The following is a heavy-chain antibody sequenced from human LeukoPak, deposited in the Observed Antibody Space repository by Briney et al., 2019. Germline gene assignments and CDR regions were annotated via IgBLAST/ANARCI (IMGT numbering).Heavy chain of an antibody. Sequence: GGSLRLSCAASGFTFSDYYMTWIRQAPGKGLEWISYISSSGSIIYYADSVKGRFTISRDNAKNSLYLQMNSLRAEDTAVYYCARRRDSGSLQHFDYWGQGTLVTVSS. V-gene: IGHV3-11*01. CDR2: ISSSGSII. CDR1: GFTFSDYY. J-gene: IGHJ4*02. D-gene: IGHD1-26*01. CDR3: ARRRDSGSLQHFDY.